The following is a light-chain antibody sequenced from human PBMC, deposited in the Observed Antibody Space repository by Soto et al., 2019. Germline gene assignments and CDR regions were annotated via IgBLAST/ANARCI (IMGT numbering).Light chain of an antibody. CDR3: LQDFSYPRT. V-gene: IGKV1-6*02. J-gene: IGKJ1*01. CDR2: GAS. CDR1: QGIGTE. Sequence: AIQMTQSPSSLSASVGDRVTITCRASQGIGTELGWYQLKPGKAPKLLVYGASTLQSGVLPRFSGSGSGTEFTLTISSLQPADFATYYCLQDFSYPRTFGQGTKVEIK.